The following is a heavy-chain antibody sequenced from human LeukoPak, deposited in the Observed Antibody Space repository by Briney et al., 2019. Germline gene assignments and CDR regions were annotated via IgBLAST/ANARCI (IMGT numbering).Heavy chain of an antibody. J-gene: IGHJ4*02. V-gene: IGHV4-59*01. CDR2: IYYSGST. D-gene: IGHD3-16*02. CDR3: ARGTTDYDYVWGSYRLDY. Sequence: SETLSLTCTVSGGSISSYYWSWIRQPPGKGLEWIGYIYYSGSTNYNPSLKSRVTISVDTSKNQFSLKLSSVTAADTAVYCCARGTTDYDYVWGSYRLDYWGQGTLVTVSS. CDR1: GGSISSYY.